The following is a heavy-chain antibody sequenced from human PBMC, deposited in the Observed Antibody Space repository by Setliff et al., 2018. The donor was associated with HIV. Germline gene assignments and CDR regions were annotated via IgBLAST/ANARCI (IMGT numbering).Heavy chain of an antibody. CDR1: GYTFTSYY. CDR3: ARDGYYNSWSGYGYYYYYMDV. CDR2: ISPSGGST. D-gene: IGHD3-3*01. V-gene: IGHV1-46*01. J-gene: IGHJ6*03. Sequence: ASVKVSCKASGYTFTSYYMHWVRQAPGQGLEWMGIISPSGGSTRYAQKFQGRVTMTRDTPTSTVYMELSSLRSEDTAVYYCARDGYYNSWSGYGYYYYYMDVWGKGTTVTVSS.